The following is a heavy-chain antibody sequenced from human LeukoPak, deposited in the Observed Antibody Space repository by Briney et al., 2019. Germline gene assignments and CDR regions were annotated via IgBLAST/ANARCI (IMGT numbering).Heavy chain of an antibody. Sequence: GGSLRLSCAASGFTFSSYAVHWVRQAPGKGLEWVAVISYDGSNKYYADSVKGRFTISRDNSKNTLYLQMNSLRAEDTAVYYCARDPGLGYCSSTSCQPPNYWGQGTLVTVSS. CDR1: GFTFSSYA. V-gene: IGHV3-30*04. CDR2: ISYDGSNK. D-gene: IGHD2-2*01. CDR3: ARDPGLGYCSSTSCQPPNY. J-gene: IGHJ4*02.